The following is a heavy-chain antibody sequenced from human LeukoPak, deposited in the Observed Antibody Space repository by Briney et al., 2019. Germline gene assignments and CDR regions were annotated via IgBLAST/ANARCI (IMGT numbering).Heavy chain of an antibody. CDR3: ARDLSAAFDF. Sequence: GTSLRLSCAASGFPFSSYGMHWVRQAPGKGLEWVARLVYDARSDYANSVKGRFSISRDDSKNTLFLDMSNLRVEDTALYYCARDLSAAFDFWGQGVLVTVFS. J-gene: IGHJ4*02. D-gene: IGHD6-19*01. CDR2: LVYDARS. V-gene: IGHV3-33*01. CDR1: GFPFSSYG.